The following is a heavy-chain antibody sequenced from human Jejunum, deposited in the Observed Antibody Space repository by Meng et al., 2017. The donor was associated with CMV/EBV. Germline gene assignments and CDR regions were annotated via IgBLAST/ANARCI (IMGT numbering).Heavy chain of an antibody. CDR3: ARDRHYYDSSGYNLYFDY. J-gene: IGHJ4*02. V-gene: IGHV4-59*01. CDR1: SMSNYY. CDR2: VSYSGGT. Sequence: SMSNYYGSWIRPPPGKGLEWIGYVSYSGGTNRNPSLNSRVTTSVDTSKNQFSLKLSSVTAADTAVYYCARDRHYYDSSGYNLYFDYWGQGMLVTVSS. D-gene: IGHD3-22*01.